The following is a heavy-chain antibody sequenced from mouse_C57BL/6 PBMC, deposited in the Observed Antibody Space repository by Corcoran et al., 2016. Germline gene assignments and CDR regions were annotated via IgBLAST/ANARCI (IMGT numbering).Heavy chain of an antibody. CDR3: ARSYGNYGGYFDV. Sequence: QVQLKQSGAELVRPGASVKLSCKAPGYLFSDYYINWVKQRPGQGLELIARIYPGSGNTYYNEKFKGKATLTAEKSSSTAYMQLSSLTSEDSAVYFCARSYGNYGGYFDVWGTGTTVTVSS. J-gene: IGHJ1*03. V-gene: IGHV1-76*01. D-gene: IGHD2-1*01. CDR1: GYLFSDYY. CDR2: IYPGSGNT.